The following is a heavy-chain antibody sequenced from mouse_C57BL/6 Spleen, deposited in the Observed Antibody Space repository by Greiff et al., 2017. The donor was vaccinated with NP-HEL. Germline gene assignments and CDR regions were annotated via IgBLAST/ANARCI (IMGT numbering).Heavy chain of an antibody. CDR2: IDPSDSET. CDR1: GYTFTSYW. Sequence: QVQLQQPGAELVRPGSSVKLSCKASGYTFTSYWMHWVKQRPIQGLEWIGNIDPSDSETHYNQKFKDKATLTVDKSSSTAYMQLSSLTSEDSAVYYCAREEATVVAPRFAYWGQGTLVTVSA. D-gene: IGHD1-1*01. CDR3: AREEATVVAPRFAY. J-gene: IGHJ3*01. V-gene: IGHV1-52*01.